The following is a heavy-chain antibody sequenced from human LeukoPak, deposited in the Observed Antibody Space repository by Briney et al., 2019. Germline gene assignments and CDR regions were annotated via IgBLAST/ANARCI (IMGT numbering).Heavy chain of an antibody. CDR3: ASREDYGDYGGVY. D-gene: IGHD4-17*01. CDR1: GFTFSNYA. CDR2: IIGGSGGTT. V-gene: IGHV3-23*01. J-gene: IGHJ4*02. Sequence: GGSLRLSCVTSGFTFSNYAMNWVRQAPGKGLEWVSGIIGGSGGTTYYAESVEGRFSISRDNSKNTLYLQMNSLRAEDTAVCYCASREDYGDYGGVYWGQGTLVTVSS.